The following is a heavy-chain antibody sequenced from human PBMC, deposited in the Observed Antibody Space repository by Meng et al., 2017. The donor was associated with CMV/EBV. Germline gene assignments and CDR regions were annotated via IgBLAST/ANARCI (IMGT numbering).Heavy chain of an antibody. CDR3: ARGLRGSYPLDY. Sequence: ENLSLTCTVSGGSVSRGRYDGSWSRQPPGKGLEWIGYIYYSGSTNYNPSLKSRVTISVDTSKNQFSLKLSSVTAADTAVYYCARGLRGSYPLDYWGQGTLVTVSS. V-gene: IGHV4-61*01. J-gene: IGHJ4*02. CDR2: IYYSGST. CDR1: GGSVSRGRYD. D-gene: IGHD1-26*01.